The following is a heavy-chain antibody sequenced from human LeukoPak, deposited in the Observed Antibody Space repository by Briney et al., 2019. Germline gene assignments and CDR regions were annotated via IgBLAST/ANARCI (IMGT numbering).Heavy chain of an antibody. CDR3: ATTGNGDPLAFDI. CDR1: GYRFTEFW. D-gene: IGHD4-17*01. CDR2: IYPGDSDV. V-gene: IGHV5-51*01. Sequence: GESLKISCKASGYRFTEFWIAWVRRTPGKGLEWMGIIYPGDSDVRYSPSFQGQVTISADKSISTAYLQWSSLKASDTAMYYCATTGNGDPLAFDIWGQGTMVTVSS. J-gene: IGHJ3*02.